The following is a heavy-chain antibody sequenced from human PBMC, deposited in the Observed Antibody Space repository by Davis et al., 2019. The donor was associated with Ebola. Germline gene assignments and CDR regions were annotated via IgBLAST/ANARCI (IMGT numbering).Heavy chain of an antibody. V-gene: IGHV4-4*02. J-gene: IGHJ6*04. CDR2: IYHSGST. Sequence: MPSETLSLTCAVSGGSISSSNWWSWVRQPPGKGLEWIGEIYHSGSTNYNPSLKSRVTISVDKSKNQFSLKLSSVTAADTAVYYCARAQMDRVLNTLYYYYGMDVWGKGTTVTVSS. D-gene: IGHD2-8*01. CDR1: GGSISSSNW. CDR3: ARAQMDRVLNTLYYYYGMDV.